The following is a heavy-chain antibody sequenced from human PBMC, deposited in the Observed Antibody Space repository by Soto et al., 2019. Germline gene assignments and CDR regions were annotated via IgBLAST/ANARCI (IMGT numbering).Heavy chain of an antibody. J-gene: IGHJ4*02. V-gene: IGHV3-11*01. Sequence: QVQLAESGGGVVEPGGYLRLSCAASGFTFSDYDMSWIRQSPGKGLEWVSVVSSSGTTMYFADSVKGRFTISRDNAKNSLYLQMNSLRAEDAAVDYCARTGRRAALPSYWGQGTLFTVSS. CDR2: VSSSGTTM. CDR1: GFTFSDYD. CDR3: ARTGRRAALPSY. D-gene: IGHD6-6*01.